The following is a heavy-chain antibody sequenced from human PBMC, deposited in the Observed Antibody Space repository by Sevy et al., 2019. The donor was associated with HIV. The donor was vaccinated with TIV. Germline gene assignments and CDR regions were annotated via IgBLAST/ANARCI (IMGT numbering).Heavy chain of an antibody. D-gene: IGHD6-13*01. Sequence: SETLSLTCTVSGGSISSYYWSWIRQPPGKGLEWIGYIYYSGSTNYNPSLKSRVTISVDTSKNQFSLKLSSVTAADTAVYYCARDRGQQLHYFDYWGQGTLVTVSS. CDR3: ARDRGQQLHYFDY. CDR2: IYYSGST. CDR1: GGSISSYY. J-gene: IGHJ4*02. V-gene: IGHV4-59*01.